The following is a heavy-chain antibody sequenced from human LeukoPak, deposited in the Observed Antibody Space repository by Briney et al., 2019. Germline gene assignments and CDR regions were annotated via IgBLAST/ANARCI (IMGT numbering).Heavy chain of an antibody. CDR2: IYYSGST. CDR3: AREGSDYFNY. Sequence: SETLSLTCTVSGGSISSYYWSWIRQPPGKGLEWIGYIYYSGSTNYNPSLKSRVTISVDTSKNQFSLKLSSVTATDTAVYYCAREGSDYFNYWGQGTLVTVSS. D-gene: IGHD3-10*01. J-gene: IGHJ4*02. V-gene: IGHV4-59*01. CDR1: GGSISSYY.